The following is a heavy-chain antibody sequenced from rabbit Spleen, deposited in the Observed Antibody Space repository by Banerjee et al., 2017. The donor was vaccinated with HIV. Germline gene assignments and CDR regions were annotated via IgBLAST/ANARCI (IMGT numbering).Heavy chain of an antibody. CDR1: GFDFSDYG. D-gene: IGHD8-1*01. J-gene: IGHJ4*01. V-gene: IGHV1S47*01. CDR3: ARDAGSGDYIDVYFDL. CDR2: IDPLFGNT. Sequence: QQQLVESGGGLVKPGASLTLTCKASGFDFSDYGMSWVRQAPGKGLEWIGYIDPLFGNTYYASWVNGRFTISSHNAQNTLYLQLNSLTAADTATYFCARDAGSGDYIDVYFDLWGQGTLVTVS.